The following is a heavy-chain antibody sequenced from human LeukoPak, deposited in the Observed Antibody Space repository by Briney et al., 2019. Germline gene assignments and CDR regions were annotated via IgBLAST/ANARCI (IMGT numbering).Heavy chain of an antibody. CDR3: ATGGYQLLRFDY. D-gene: IGHD2-2*01. J-gene: IGHJ4*02. V-gene: IGHV1-69-2*01. CDR1: GYTFTDYY. Sequence: ASVKISCKVSGYTFTDYYMHWVQQAPGKGREWMGLVDPEDGETIYAEKFQGRVTITADTSTDTAYMELSSLRSEDTAVYYCATGGYQLLRFDYWGQGTLVTVSS. CDR2: VDPEDGET.